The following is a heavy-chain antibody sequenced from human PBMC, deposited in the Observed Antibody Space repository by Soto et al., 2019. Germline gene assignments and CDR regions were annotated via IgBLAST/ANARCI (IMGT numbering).Heavy chain of an antibody. CDR3: AADLVGLCYYAMDV. V-gene: IGHV1-58*01. CDR2: IVVDSGNT. D-gene: IGHD2-8*02. J-gene: IGHJ6*02. CDR1: GFTFTDSA. Sequence: SVKVSCKASGFTFTDSAVQWVRQARGQRLEWIGWIVVDSGNTNYALKFQERVTITRDMSTRTAYMELSSLRSEDTAVYYCAADLVGLCYYAMDVWGQGTTVTVSS.